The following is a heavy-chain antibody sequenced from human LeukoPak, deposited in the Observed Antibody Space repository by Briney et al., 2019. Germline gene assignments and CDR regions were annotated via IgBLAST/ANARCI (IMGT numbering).Heavy chain of an antibody. V-gene: IGHV4-59*01. J-gene: IGHJ4*02. D-gene: IGHD6-19*01. CDR1: GGSISSFY. CDR3: ATVASGWYPDY. CDR2: IDTSGIT. Sequence: PSETLSLTCTVSGGSISSFYYTWIRQPPGKGLEWIGYIDTSGITNYNSSLNSRVTISLDTSQNQFSLKLNSATAADTAVYYCATVASGWYPDYWGQGALVTVAS.